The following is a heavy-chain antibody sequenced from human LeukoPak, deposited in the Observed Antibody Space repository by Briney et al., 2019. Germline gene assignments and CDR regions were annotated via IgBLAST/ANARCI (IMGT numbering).Heavy chain of an antibody. CDR1: GFTFSSYG. Sequence: GGSLRLSCAASGFTFSSYGMSWVRQAPGKGLEWVSAISGSGGSTYYADSVKGRFTISRDNSKNTLYLQMNSLRAEDTAVYYCAKSDGIAAASRYFDYWGQGTWSPSPQ. CDR2: ISGSGGST. J-gene: IGHJ4*02. V-gene: IGHV3-23*01. CDR3: AKSDGIAAASRYFDY. D-gene: IGHD6-13*01.